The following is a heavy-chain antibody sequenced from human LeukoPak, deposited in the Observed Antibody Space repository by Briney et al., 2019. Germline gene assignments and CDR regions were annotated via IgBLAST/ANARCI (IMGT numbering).Heavy chain of an antibody. CDR2: ISSSSSTI. CDR3: ARGFKGYYYGSGSSDY. D-gene: IGHD3-10*01. CDR1: GFTFSSYS. V-gene: IGHV3-48*02. J-gene: IGHJ4*02. Sequence: GGSLRLSCAASGFTFSSYSMNWVRQAPGKGLEWVSYISSSSSTIYYADSVKGRFTISRDNAKNSLYLQMNSLRDEDTAVYYCARGFKGYYYGSGSSDYWDQGTLVTVSS.